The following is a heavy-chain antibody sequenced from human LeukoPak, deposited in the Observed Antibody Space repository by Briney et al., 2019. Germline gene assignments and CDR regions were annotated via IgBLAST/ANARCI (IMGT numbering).Heavy chain of an antibody. D-gene: IGHD3-22*01. Sequence: GGSLRLSCAASGFTFSSYGMHWVRQAPGKGLEWVAVISYDGSNKYYADSVKGRFTISRDNSNNTLYLQMNSLRAEDTAVYYCARDYASYYDSSGFIDYWGQGTLVTVSS. CDR1: GFTFSSYG. CDR3: ARDYASYYDSSGFIDY. CDR2: ISYDGSNK. J-gene: IGHJ4*02. V-gene: IGHV3-30*03.